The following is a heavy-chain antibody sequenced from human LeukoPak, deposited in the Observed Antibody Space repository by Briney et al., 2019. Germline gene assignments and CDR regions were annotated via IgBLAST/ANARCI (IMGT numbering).Heavy chain of an antibody. CDR3: AELGTTMIGGV. CDR1: GFTFSSYW. J-gene: IGHJ6*04. V-gene: IGHV3-21*01. Sequence: GGSLRLSCAASGFTFSSYWMSWVRQAPGKGLEWVSTISSSGGSTHYSDSVKGRFTISRDNAKNSLYLQMNSLRAEDTAVYYCAELGTTMIGGVWGKGTTVTISS. D-gene: IGHD3-10*02. CDR2: ISSSGGST.